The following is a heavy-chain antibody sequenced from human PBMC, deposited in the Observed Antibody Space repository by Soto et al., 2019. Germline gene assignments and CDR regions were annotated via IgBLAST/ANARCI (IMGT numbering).Heavy chain of an antibody. D-gene: IGHD3-22*01. CDR3: AKYLAREKSSGYYYYYYGMDV. V-gene: IGHV3-23*01. J-gene: IGHJ6*02. Sequence: EVQLLESGGGLVQPGGSLRLSCAASGFTFSSYAMSWVRQAPGKGLEWVSAISGSGGSTYYADSVKGRFTISRDNSKNGLYLQMNSLRAEDTAVYYCAKYLAREKSSGYYYYYYGMDVWGQGTTVTVSS. CDR2: ISGSGGST. CDR1: GFTFSSYA.